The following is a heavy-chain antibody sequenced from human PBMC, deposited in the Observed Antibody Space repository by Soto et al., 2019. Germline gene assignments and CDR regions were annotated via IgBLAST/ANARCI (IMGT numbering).Heavy chain of an antibody. CDR2: IYYSGST. D-gene: IGHD4-17*01. CDR1: GGSISSYY. CDR3: ARHWVSDYGDPPSPFDY. J-gene: IGHJ4*02. V-gene: IGHV4-59*08. Sequence: SETLSLTCTVSGGSISSYYWSWIRQPPGKGLEWIGYIYYSGSTNYNPSLKSRVTISVDTSKNQFSLKLSSVTAADTAVYYCARHWVSDYGDPPSPFDYWGQGTLVTVSS.